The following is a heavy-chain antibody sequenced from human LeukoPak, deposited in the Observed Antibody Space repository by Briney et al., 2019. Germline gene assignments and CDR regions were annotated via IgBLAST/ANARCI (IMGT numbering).Heavy chain of an antibody. V-gene: IGHV3-30*03. J-gene: IGHJ4*02. CDR1: GFTFSSYG. CDR2: ISYDGSNK. Sequence: GGSLRLSCAASGFTFSSYGMHWVRQAPGKGLEWVAVISYDGSNKYYADSVKGRFTISRDNSKNPLYLQMNSLRAEDTAVYYCATGGRGTVTTFHFDYWGQGTLVTLSS. CDR3: ATGGRGTVTTFHFDY. D-gene: IGHD4-17*01.